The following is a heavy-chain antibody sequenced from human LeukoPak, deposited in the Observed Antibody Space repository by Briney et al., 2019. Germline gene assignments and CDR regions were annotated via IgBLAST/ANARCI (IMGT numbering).Heavy chain of an antibody. V-gene: IGHV3-30*04. Sequence: GGSLRLSCAASGFTFSSYAMHWVRQAPGKGLEWVAVISYDGSNKYYADSVKGRFTISRDNSKNTLYLQMNSLRAEDTAVYYCAKEAYCGGDCYGYFQHWGQGTLVTVSS. D-gene: IGHD2-21*02. CDR1: GFTFSSYA. CDR2: ISYDGSNK. CDR3: AKEAYCGGDCYGYFQH. J-gene: IGHJ1*01.